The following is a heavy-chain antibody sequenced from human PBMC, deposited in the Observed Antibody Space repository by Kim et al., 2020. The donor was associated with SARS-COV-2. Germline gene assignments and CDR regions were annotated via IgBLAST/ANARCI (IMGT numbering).Heavy chain of an antibody. CDR1: GYIFSSYW. V-gene: IGHV5-51*01. CDR2: IHPGDPET. J-gene: IGHJ4*02. Sequence: GESLKISCKASGYIFSSYWVAWVRQMPGKGLEWMGIIHPGDPETRYSPSFQGQVTISADKSSNTAYLQWSSMKASDSAIYYCARLHDISVDPRGPFDFWGQGTLVTVSS. CDR3: ARLHDISVDPRGPFDF. D-gene: IGHD3-22*01.